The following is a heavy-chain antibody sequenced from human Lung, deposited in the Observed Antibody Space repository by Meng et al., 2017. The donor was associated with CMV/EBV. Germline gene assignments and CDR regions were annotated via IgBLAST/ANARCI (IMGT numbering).Heavy chain of an antibody. CDR2: IHYTGST. CDR1: LGSISSGSYY. D-gene: IGHD6-19*01. Sequence: SETLSLTCTLSLGSISSGSYYWGWLRQPPGKGLEWIGSIHYTGSTNYNPSLKTRVSISEDTSKNEFSLTLTSVTAADTAVCYCARTQWHVGYFDNWGQGTLVTVSS. CDR3: ARTQWHVGYFDN. J-gene: IGHJ4*02. V-gene: IGHV4-39*07.